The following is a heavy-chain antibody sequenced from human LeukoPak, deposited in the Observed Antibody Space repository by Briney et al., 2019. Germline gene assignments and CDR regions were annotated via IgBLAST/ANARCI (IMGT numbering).Heavy chain of an antibody. Sequence: SETLSLTRSVSGDSVSRSDSYWDWIRQPPGKGLEWIGTIYYSGRTYYSPSLRSRVTMSVGPSNNQFSLNLRSVTAADTAVYSCARRRYYDGSGYLEWGQGTLLSVSS. V-gene: IGHV4-39*01. D-gene: IGHD3-22*01. CDR2: IYYSGRT. CDR1: GDSVSRSDSY. J-gene: IGHJ1*01. CDR3: ARRRYYDGSGYLE.